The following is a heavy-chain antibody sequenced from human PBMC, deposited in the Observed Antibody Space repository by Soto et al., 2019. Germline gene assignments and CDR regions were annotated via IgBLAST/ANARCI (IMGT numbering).Heavy chain of an antibody. CDR3: ARGRPGGNPLDGMDV. Sequence: QVQLVQSGAEVKKPGASVKVSCKASGYTFTGYYMHWVRQAPGQGLEWMGWINPNSGGTNYAQKFQRWVTMTRDTSISTAYMELSRLRSDDTAVYYCARGRPGGNPLDGMDVRGQGTTVTVSS. D-gene: IGHD1-1*01. CDR2: INPNSGGT. CDR1: GYTFTGYY. J-gene: IGHJ6*02. V-gene: IGHV1-2*04.